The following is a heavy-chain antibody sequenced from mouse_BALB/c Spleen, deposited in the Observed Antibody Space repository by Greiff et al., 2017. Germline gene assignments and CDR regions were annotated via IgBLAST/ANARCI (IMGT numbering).Heavy chain of an antibody. CDR3: TRSASMVTTWYYFDY. D-gene: IGHD2-10*02. Sequence: VQLQQSGAELVKPGASVKLSCKASGYTFTSYYMYWVKQRPGQGLEWIGEINPSNGGTNFNEKFKSKGTLTVDTSSSTAYMHLSSLTSEDSAVYYCTRSASMVTTWYYFDYWGQGTTLTVSS. CDR2: INPSNGGT. J-gene: IGHJ2*01. CDR1: GYTFTSYY. V-gene: IGHV1S81*02.